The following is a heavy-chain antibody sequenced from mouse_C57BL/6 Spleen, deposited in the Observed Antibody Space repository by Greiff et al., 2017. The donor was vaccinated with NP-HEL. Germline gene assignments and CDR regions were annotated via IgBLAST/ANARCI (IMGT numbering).Heavy chain of an antibody. CDR2: IYPGSGST. J-gene: IGHJ2*01. CDR1: GYTFTSYW. V-gene: IGHV1-55*01. Sequence: VKLQQPGAELVKPGASVKMSCKASGYTFTSYWITWVKQRPGQGLEWIGDIYPGSGSTNYNEKFKSKATLTVDTSSSTAYMQLSSLTSEDSAVYYCAREEGSSGYPFFDYWGQGTTLTVSS. CDR3: AREEGSSGYPFFDY. D-gene: IGHD3-2*02.